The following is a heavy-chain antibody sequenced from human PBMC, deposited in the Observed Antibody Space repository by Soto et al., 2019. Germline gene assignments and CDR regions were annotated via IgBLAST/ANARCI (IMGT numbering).Heavy chain of an antibody. CDR2: IIPIFGTA. Sequence: QVQLVQSGAEVKKPGSSVKVSCKASGGTFSSYAISWVRQAPGXGLXXMXXIIPIFGTANYAQKFQGRVTITADESTSTAYXEXXXLXXXXXXXXXCXXXXXRXXXXXXPXXYYGMDVWGQGTTVTVSS. CDR1: GGTFSSYA. J-gene: IGHJ6*02. CDR3: XXXXXRXXXXXXPXXYYGMDV. V-gene: IGHV1-69*01.